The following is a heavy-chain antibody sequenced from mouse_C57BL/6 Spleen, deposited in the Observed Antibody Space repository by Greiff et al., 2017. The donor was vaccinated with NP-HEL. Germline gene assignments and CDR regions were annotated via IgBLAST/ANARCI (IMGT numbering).Heavy chain of an antibody. Sequence: QVQLQQPGAELVKPGASVKLSCKASGYTFTSYWMHWVKQRPGQGLEWIGMIHPNSGSTNYNEKFKSKATLTVDRSSSTAYMQLSSLTSEDSAVYYCARRGLSQAWFAYWGQGTLVTVSA. CDR3: ARRGLSQAWFAY. J-gene: IGHJ3*01. V-gene: IGHV1-64*01. CDR1: GYTFTSYW. D-gene: IGHD1-1*02. CDR2: IHPNSGST.